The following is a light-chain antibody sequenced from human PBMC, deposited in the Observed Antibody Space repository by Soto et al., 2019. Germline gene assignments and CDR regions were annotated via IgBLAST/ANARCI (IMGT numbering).Light chain of an antibody. CDR1: QSLLHSNGYNY. V-gene: IGKV3-20*01. Sequence: DILMTQSPLSLPVAPLESASISCMSIQSLLHSNGYNYLAWYQQKPGQAPRLLIYDASSRATGIPDRFSGGGSGTDFTLTISRLEPEDFAVYYCQQFSSYPLTFGGGTKVDIK. CDR2: DAS. CDR3: QQFSSYPLT. J-gene: IGKJ4*01.